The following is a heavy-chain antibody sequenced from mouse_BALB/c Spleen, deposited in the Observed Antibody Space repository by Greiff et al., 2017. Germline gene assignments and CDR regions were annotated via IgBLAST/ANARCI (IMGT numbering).Heavy chain of an antibody. CDR2: ISSGGSYT. CDR3: TRGYYGRSAY. CDR1: GFTFSSYT. D-gene: IGHD1-1*01. Sequence: EVKLVESGGGLVKPGGSLKLSCAASGFTFSSYTMSWVRQTPEKRLEWVATISSGGSYTYYPDSVKGRFTISRDNAKNTLYLQMSSLKSEDTAMYYCTRGYYGRSAYWGQGTLVTVSA. V-gene: IGHV5-6-4*01. J-gene: IGHJ3*01.